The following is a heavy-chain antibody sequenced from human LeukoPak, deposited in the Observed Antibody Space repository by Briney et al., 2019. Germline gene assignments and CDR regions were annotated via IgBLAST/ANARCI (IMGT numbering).Heavy chain of an antibody. D-gene: IGHD1-26*01. J-gene: IGHJ6*03. CDR1: GFTFDDYA. Sequence: GRSLRLSCAASGFTFDDYAVHWVRQAPGKGLEWVSGISWNSGSIGYADSVKGRFTISRDNAKNSLYLQMNSLRAEDTALYYCPKDHDPGDYYYMDVWGKGTTVTVSS. V-gene: IGHV3-9*01. CDR3: PKDHDPGDYYYMDV. CDR2: ISWNSGSI.